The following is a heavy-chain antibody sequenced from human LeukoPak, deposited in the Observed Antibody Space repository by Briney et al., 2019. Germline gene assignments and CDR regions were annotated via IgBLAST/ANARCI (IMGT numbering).Heavy chain of an antibody. V-gene: IGHV3-48*01. CDR2: ISSSSTTI. J-gene: IGHJ3*02. CDR1: GFTFSTYS. D-gene: IGHD2-21*01. CDR3: ARRSYPHDAFDI. Sequence: PGGSLRLSCAASGFTFSTYSMNWVRRAPGKGLEWVSYISSSSTTIYFADSVKGRFTISRDNAKNSLYLQMNSLRAEDTAVYHCARRSYPHDAFDIWGQGTMVTVSS.